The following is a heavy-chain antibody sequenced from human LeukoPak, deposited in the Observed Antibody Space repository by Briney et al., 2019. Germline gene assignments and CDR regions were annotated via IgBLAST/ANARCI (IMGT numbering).Heavy chain of an antibody. CDR3: ARGANGLITMVRGVTYNWFDP. J-gene: IGHJ5*02. CDR2: IIPIFGTA. Sequence: ASVKVSCKASGGTFSSCAISWVRQAAGQGLEWMGGIIPIFGTANYAQKFQGRVTITTDESTSTAYMELSSLRSEDTAVYYCARGANGLITMVRGVTYNWFDPWGQGTLVTVSS. V-gene: IGHV1-69*05. CDR1: GGTFSSCA. D-gene: IGHD3-10*01.